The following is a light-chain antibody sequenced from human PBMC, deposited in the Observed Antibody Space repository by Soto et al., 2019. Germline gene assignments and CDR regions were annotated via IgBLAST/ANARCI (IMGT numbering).Light chain of an antibody. Sequence: DIQMTQSPSTLSASVGDRVTITCRASQGIRSDLGWYQQKPGKAPKRLIYGTSNRDTGIPARFSGSGSGTDFTLTISSLEPEDFAVYYCQQHNSWPVTFGGGTKVDIK. J-gene: IGKJ4*02. CDR3: QQHNSWPVT. CDR2: GTS. V-gene: IGKV1-17*01. CDR1: QGIRSD.